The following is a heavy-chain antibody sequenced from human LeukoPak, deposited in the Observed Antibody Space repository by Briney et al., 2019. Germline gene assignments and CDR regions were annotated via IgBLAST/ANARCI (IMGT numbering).Heavy chain of an antibody. CDR3: ARGYSSSWYDY. CDR1: GFTFSSYG. J-gene: IGHJ4*02. CDR2: IWYGGSNK. D-gene: IGHD6-13*01. Sequence: GGSLRLSCAASGFTFSSYGMHWVRQAPGKGLERVAVIWYGGSNKYYADSVKGRFTISRDNSKNTLYLQMNSLRAEDTAVYYCARGYSSSWYDYWGQGTLVTVSS. V-gene: IGHV3-33*01.